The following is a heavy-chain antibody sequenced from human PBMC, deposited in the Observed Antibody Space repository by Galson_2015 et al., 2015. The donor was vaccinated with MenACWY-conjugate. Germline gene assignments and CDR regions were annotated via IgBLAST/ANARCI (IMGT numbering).Heavy chain of an antibody. CDR3: AKLVEQQLVYYYYGMDV. V-gene: IGHV3-23*01. Sequence: SLRLSCAASGFTFSTYAMSWVRQAPGKGLEWVSAISGSGGSTYYADSVKGRFTISRDKSKNTLHLQMKSLRAEDTAVYYCAKLVEQQLVYYYYGMDVWGQGTTVPVSS. CDR2: ISGSGGST. CDR1: GFTFSTYA. J-gene: IGHJ6*02. D-gene: IGHD6-13*01.